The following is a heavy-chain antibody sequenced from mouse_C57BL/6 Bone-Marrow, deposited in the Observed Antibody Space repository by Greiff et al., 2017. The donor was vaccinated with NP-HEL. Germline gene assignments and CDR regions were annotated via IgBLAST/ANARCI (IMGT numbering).Heavy chain of an antibody. J-gene: IGHJ3*01. CDR2: INPNNGGT. V-gene: IGHV1-26*01. CDR3: ARGRLPGAY. D-gene: IGHD2-2*01. Sequence: EVQLQQSGPELVKPGASVKISCKASGYTFTDYYMNWVKQSPGKSLEWIGDINPNNGGTSYNQKFKGKATLTVDKSSSTAYMELRSLTSEDSAVYYCARGRLPGAYWGQGTLVTVSA. CDR1: GYTFTDYY.